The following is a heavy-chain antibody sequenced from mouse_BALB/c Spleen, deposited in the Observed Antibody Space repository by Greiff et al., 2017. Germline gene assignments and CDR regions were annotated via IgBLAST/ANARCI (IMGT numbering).Heavy chain of an antibody. CDR2: INPSNGGT. J-gene: IGHJ3*01. V-gene: IGHV1S81*02. Sequence: VKLMESGAELVKPGASVKLSCKASGYTFTSYYMYWVKQRPGQGLEWIGEINPSNGGTNFNEKFKSKATLTVDKSSSTAYMQLSSLTSEDSAVYYCTRGETARATWFAYWGQGTLVTVSA. D-gene: IGHD3-2*01. CDR1: GYTFTSYY. CDR3: TRGETARATWFAY.